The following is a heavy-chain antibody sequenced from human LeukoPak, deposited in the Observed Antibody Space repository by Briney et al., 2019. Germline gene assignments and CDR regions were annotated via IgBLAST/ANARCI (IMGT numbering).Heavy chain of an antibody. D-gene: IGHD3-22*01. CDR1: GGTFSSYA. CDR3: ARDPGTYYYDSPRGAFDI. Sequence: GASVKVSCKASGGTFSSYAISWVRQAPGQGLEWMGRIIPILGIANYAQKFQGRVTITADKSTSTAYMELSSLRSEDTAVYYCARDPGTYYYDSPRGAFDIWGQGTMVTVSS. V-gene: IGHV1-69*04. CDR2: IIPILGIA. J-gene: IGHJ3*02.